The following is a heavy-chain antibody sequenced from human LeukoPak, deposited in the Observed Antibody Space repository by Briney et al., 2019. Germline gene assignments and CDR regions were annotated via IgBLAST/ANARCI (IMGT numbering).Heavy chain of an antibody. D-gene: IGHD5-24*01. V-gene: IGHV4-39*01. J-gene: IGHJ4*02. CDR1: GGSISSSSYY. CDR2: IYYSGST. CDR3: ARPNLLEMATIDY. Sequence: SETLSLTCTVSGGSISSSSYYWGWIRQPPGKGLEWIGSIYYSGSTYYNPSLKSRVTISVGTSKNQFSLKLSSVTAADTAVYYCARPNLLEMATIDYWGQGTLVTVSS.